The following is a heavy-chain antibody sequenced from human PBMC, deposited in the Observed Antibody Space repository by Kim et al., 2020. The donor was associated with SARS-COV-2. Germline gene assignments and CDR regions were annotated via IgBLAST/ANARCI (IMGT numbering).Heavy chain of an antibody. CDR1: GFTFSSYG. J-gene: IGHJ6*02. CDR2: IWYDGSNK. Sequence: GGSLRLSCAASGFTFSSYGMHWVRQAPGKGLEWVAVIWYDGSNKYYADSVKGRFTISRDNSKNTLYLQMNSLRAEDTAVYYCAREGSGWYGVYYYGMDVWGQGTTVTVSS. D-gene: IGHD6-19*01. V-gene: IGHV3-33*01. CDR3: AREGSGWYGVYYYGMDV.